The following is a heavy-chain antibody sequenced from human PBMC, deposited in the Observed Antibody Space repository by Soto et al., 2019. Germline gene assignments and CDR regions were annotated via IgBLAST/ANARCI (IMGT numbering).Heavy chain of an antibody. Sequence: SETLSLTCGVSGGSISGNGNFWGWIRQPPGKGLEWIGSIYHSGTTYYNPTLESRVTVSADRSKNQFSLNVTSVSAADTAIYFCARGVFGDFEDYGIDVWGPGTTVTSP. CDR1: GGSISGNGNF. D-gene: IGHD4-17*01. V-gene: IGHV4-30-2*01. CDR2: IYHSGTT. J-gene: IGHJ6*02. CDR3: ARGVFGDFEDYGIDV.